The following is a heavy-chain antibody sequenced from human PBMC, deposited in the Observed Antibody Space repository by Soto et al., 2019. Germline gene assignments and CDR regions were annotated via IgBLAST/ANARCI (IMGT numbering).Heavy chain of an antibody. D-gene: IGHD1-1*01. CDR1: GYTFSNYF. CDR2: IVPSNGHT. V-gene: IGHV1-46*01. CDR3: ARKPPNQLYVNY. J-gene: IGHJ4*02. Sequence: QVQLVQSGAEVKKPGASVKVSCKTSGYTFSNYFLHWVRQAPGQGLEYLGVIVPSNGHTSNVQKSQGRVNITTDTYTSTVYVEVSSLRSEDTAGDYCARKPPNQLYVNYWGQGTLVAVSS.